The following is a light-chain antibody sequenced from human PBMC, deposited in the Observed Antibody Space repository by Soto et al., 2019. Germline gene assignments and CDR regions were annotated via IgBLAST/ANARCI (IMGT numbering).Light chain of an antibody. Sequence: QSVLTQPRSVSGSPGQSVTISCTGTSSDVGGYNYVSWYQQHPGKAPKVMIYDVSERPSVVPDRFSGSKSGNTASLTISGLQAEDEADYYCCSYAGSPRYVFGTGTQLTVL. CDR2: DVS. J-gene: IGLJ1*01. CDR3: CSYAGSPRYV. V-gene: IGLV2-11*01. CDR1: SSDVGGYNY.